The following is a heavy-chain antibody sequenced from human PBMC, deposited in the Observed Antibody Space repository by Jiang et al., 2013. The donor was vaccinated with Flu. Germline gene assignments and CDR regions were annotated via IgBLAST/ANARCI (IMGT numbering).Heavy chain of an antibody. Sequence: GLVKPSETLSLTCTVSGDSISTYNWNWIRQPPGKSLEWTCIYLFRWNTQYNPYYNPTLKSRVTISNRHVQEPVLPVSLSSVTAADTAVYYCARRVDVSGKYPHLNWFDPGARESWSPSPQ. J-gene: IGHJ5*02. D-gene: IGHD3-10*01. V-gene: IGHV4-59*12. CDR3: ARRVDVSGKYPHLNWFDP. CDR1: GDSISTYN. CDR2: LFRWNTQYNP.